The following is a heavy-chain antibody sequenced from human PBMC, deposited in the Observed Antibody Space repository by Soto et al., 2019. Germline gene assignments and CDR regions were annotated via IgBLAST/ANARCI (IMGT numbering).Heavy chain of an antibody. CDR3: ASLPATGTYSYYYGMDV. CDR2: IIPILGIA. Sequence: QVQLVQSGAEVKKPGSSVKVSCKASGGTFSSYTISWVRQAPGQGLEWMGRIIPILGIANYAQKFQGRVTITADKSTSTAYMELSSLRSEDTAVYYCASLPATGTYSYYYGMDVWGQGTTVTVSS. V-gene: IGHV1-69*02. D-gene: IGHD2-2*01. CDR1: GGTFSSYT. J-gene: IGHJ6*02.